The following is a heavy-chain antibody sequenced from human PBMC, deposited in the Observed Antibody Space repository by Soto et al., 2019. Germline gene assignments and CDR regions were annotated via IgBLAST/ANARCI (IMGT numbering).Heavy chain of an antibody. V-gene: IGHV3-15*01. D-gene: IGHD3-3*01. CDR1: GFTFNNAW. Sequence: EVQLEESGGGLVKPGGSLRVSCAASGFTFNNAWMSWVRQAPGKGLEWVGRIKSKTDGGTTDYGAPVKGRFTISRDDSXXXXXXXXXXXXXXXXXXXXXXXXXXXLLRFLGWSYYFDYWGQGTLVTVSS. CDR2: IKSKTDGGTT. J-gene: IGHJ4*02. CDR3: XXXXXXLLRFLGWSYYFDY.